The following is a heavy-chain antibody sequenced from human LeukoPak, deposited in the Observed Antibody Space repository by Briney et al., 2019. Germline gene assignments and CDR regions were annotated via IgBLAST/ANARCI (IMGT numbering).Heavy chain of an antibody. D-gene: IGHD2-2*01. V-gene: IGHV3-9*01. CDR2: ISWNSDMI. CDR1: GFIFDDYA. CDR3: AGYCTSSRCYGDDY. J-gene: IGHJ4*02. Sequence: GGSLRLSCAASGFIFDDYAMHWVRHVPGKGLEWVSGISWNSDMIGYADSVKGRFTISRDNAKNSLNLQMNSLRPEDTALYYCAGYCTSSRCYGDDYWGQGTLVTVSS.